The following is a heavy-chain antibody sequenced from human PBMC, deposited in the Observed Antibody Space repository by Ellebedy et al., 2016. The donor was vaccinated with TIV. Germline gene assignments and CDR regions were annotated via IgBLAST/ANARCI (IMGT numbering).Heavy chain of an antibody. CDR2: IYWRDDK. D-gene: IGHD1-1*01. Sequence: SGPTLVXPTQTLTLTCSFSGFSLSTSGVGVGWIRQPPGKALEWLALIYWRDDKRYSPSLESRLTITKDTSRNQVVLTLTNVGPADTATYYCAHERRGSGDWYNPFDYWGQGTQVTVSS. CDR1: GFSLSTSGVG. V-gene: IGHV2-5*01. CDR3: AHERRGSGDWYNPFDY. J-gene: IGHJ4*02.